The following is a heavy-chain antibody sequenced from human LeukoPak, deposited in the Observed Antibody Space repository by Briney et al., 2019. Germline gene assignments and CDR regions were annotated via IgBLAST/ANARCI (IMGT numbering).Heavy chain of an antibody. CDR3: AKDRSGSYYDAFNI. J-gene: IGHJ3*02. Sequence: GGSLRLSCAASGFTFDEYAMHWVRQPAGKGLECVSCIIWNSGSIDYAGSVKGRFTISRDNAKNSLYLQMNSLRAEDTALYYCAKDRSGSYYDAFNIWGQGTMVTVSS. CDR2: IIWNSGSI. V-gene: IGHV3-9*01. D-gene: IGHD1-26*01. CDR1: GFTFDEYA.